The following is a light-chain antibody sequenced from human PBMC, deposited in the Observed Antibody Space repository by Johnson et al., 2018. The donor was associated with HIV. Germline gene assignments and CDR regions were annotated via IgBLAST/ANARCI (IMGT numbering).Light chain of an antibody. CDR1: SSNIGNNY. Sequence: QSVLTQPPSVSAAPGQKVTISCSGSSSNIGNNYVSWYQQLPGTAPKLLIYDTYKRPSGIPDRFSGSKSGTSATLGITGLQTGDEADYYCGTWDSRLSAYVFGAVTKVTVL. CDR3: GTWDSRLSAYV. V-gene: IGLV1-51*01. CDR2: DTY. J-gene: IGLJ1*01.